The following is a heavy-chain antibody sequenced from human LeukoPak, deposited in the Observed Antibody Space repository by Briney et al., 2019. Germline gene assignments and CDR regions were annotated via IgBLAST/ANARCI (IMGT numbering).Heavy chain of an antibody. Sequence: PSETLSLTCIVSGGSVSSGSYYWIWIRQPPGKGLEWIGYIYYSGSTNYNPSLKSRVTISADTAKNQFSLKLSSVTAADTAVYYCARGDRRGGYDKTFDYWGQGTLVTVSS. V-gene: IGHV4-61*01. CDR1: GGSVSSGSYY. CDR2: IYYSGST. J-gene: IGHJ4*02. D-gene: IGHD5-12*01. CDR3: ARGDRRGGYDKTFDY.